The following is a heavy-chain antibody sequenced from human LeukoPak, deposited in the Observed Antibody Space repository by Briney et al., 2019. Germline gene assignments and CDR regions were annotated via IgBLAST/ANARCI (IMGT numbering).Heavy chain of an antibody. CDR2: IYYSGST. CDR3: ARQPYSSSWYYYYGMDV. Sequence: SETLSLTCTVSGGSISSYYWSWIRQPPGKGLEWIGYIYYSGSTNYNPSLKGRVTISVDTSKNQFSLKLSSVTAADTAVYYCARQPYSSSWYYYYGMDVWGQGTTVTVSS. CDR1: GGSISSYY. J-gene: IGHJ6*02. V-gene: IGHV4-59*08. D-gene: IGHD6-13*01.